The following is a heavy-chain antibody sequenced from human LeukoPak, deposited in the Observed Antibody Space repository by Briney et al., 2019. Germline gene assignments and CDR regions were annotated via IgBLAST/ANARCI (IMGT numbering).Heavy chain of an antibody. CDR3: AKDLSGYGDYDLPLDYYYGMDV. D-gene: IGHD4-17*01. J-gene: IGHJ6*02. CDR1: GFTFSSYG. CDR2: ISYDGSNK. Sequence: GRSLRLSCAASGFTFSSYGMHWVRQAPGKGLEWVAVISYDGSNKYYADSVKGRFTISRDNSKNTLYLQMSSLRAEDTAVYYCAKDLSGYGDYDLPLDYYYGMDVWGQGTTVTVSS. V-gene: IGHV3-30*18.